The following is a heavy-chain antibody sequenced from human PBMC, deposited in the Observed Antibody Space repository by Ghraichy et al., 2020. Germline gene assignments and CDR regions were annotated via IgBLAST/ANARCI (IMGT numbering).Heavy chain of an antibody. V-gene: IGHV3-21*01. CDR3: ARDRILFTLPDAFDI. D-gene: IGHD3-10*01. J-gene: IGHJ3*02. Sequence: GGSLRLSCAASGFTFSSYSMNWVRQAPGKGLEWVSSISSSSSYIYYADSVKGRFTISRDNAKNSLYLQMNSLRAEDTAVYYCARDRILFTLPDAFDIWGQGTMVTVSS. CDR2: ISSSSSYI. CDR1: GFTFSSYS.